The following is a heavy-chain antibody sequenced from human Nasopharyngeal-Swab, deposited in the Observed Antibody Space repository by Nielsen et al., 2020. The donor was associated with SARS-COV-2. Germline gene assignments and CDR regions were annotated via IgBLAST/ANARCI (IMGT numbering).Heavy chain of an antibody. CDR1: GGTLNGFH. CDR3: ARGQDAYYYIDV. D-gene: IGHD2-15*01. Sequence: SETLSLTCVVFGGTLNGFHWNWIRQTPGKGLEWIGEINDRGSGNYNPSLRSRFTITACTSNIQFSLKLNSVTAADTAVYYCARGQDAYYYIDVWGEGTTVTVSS. J-gene: IGHJ6*03. CDR2: INDRGSG. V-gene: IGHV4-34*01.